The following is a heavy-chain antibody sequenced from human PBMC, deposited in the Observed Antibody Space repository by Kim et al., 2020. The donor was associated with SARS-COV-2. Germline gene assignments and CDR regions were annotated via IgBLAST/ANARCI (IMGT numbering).Heavy chain of an antibody. Sequence: YTPSLKSRVPISADTSKNQFSLKLSSVTAADTAVYYCARYSSSWYGIDPWGQGTLVTVSS. D-gene: IGHD6-13*01. J-gene: IGHJ5*02. CDR3: ARYSSSWYGIDP. V-gene: IGHV4-4*09.